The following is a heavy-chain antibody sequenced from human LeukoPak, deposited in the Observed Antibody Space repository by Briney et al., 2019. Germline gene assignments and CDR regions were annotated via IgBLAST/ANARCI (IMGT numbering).Heavy chain of an antibody. CDR3: AKDSNSGYVSVGPDY. V-gene: IGHV3-30*02. J-gene: IGHJ4*02. CDR2: ARYDGSNE. Sequence: GGSLRLSCQTSGFVFSNYGMHWVRQAPGKGREWVAFARYDGSNEYYADSVKGRFTISRDNSRNTLYLRMNSLRAEDTGVYSCAKDSNSGYVSVGPDYWGLGTLVTVSS. CDR1: GFVFSNYG. D-gene: IGHD3-22*01.